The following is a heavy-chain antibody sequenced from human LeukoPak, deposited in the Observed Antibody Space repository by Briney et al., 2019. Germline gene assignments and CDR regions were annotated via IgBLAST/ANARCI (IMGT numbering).Heavy chain of an antibody. J-gene: IGHJ5*02. CDR3: ARGTYCSSTSCYRRYWFDP. D-gene: IGHD2-2*01. CDR2: IYYSGST. V-gene: IGHV4-31*03. CDR1: GGSISSDGYY. Sequence: SETLSLTCTVSGGSISSDGYYWSWIRQHPGKGLEWIGYIYYSGSTYYNPSLKSRVTISVDTSKNQFSLKLSSVTAADTAVYYCARGTYCSSTSCYRRYWFDPWGQGTLVTVSS.